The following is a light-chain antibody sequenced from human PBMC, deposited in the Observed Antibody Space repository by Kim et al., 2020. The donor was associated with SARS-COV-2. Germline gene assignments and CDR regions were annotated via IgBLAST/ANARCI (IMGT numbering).Light chain of an antibody. J-gene: IGLJ3*02. V-gene: IGLV7-46*01. Sequence: PGGVVIPTCGSSSGHVTGGHDPYWFQQKPDQAPRTLIYETTNKHSWTPALFSGSLLGGKAALSLSGAQPEDEADYYCALYYGAPRVFGGGTKLTVL. CDR3: ALYYGAPRV. CDR2: ETT. CDR1: SGHVTGGHD.